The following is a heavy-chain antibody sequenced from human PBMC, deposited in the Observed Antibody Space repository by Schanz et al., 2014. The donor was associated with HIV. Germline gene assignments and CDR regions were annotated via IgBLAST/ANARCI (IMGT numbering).Heavy chain of an antibody. Sequence: EVQLLESGGGLVQPGGSLRLSCVFSGFTVSNNHLSWVRQAPGKGLEWVSYVRSDGNSMKYADSVKGRFTISRDNGKNSLYLXMASLRDDDTAVYYCAREPLPGNGLYFDYWGQGALVTVSS. J-gene: IGHJ4*02. V-gene: IGHV3-48*02. D-gene: IGHD2-8*01. CDR3: AREPLPGNGLYFDY. CDR2: VRSDGNSM. CDR1: GFTVSNNH.